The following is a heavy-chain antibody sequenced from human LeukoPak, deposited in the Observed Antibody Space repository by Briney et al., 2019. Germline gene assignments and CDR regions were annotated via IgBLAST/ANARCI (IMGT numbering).Heavy chain of an antibody. CDR2: MNPNSGNT. CDR1: GYTLTIYD. D-gene: IGHD6-13*01. CDR3: ARKYSSSWYYQGGYMDV. J-gene: IGHJ6*03. Sequence: ASVTVSFTGSGYTLTIYDINWVRQATGQGLEQMGGMNPNSGNTGYAQEFQVRVTITRNTSISTAYMELSSLRSEDTAVYYCARKYSSSWYYQGGYMDVWGKGTTVTVSS. V-gene: IGHV1-8*03.